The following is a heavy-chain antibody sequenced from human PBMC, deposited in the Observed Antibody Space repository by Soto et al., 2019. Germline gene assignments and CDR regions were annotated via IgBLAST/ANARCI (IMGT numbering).Heavy chain of an antibody. V-gene: IGHV4-39*01. CDR3: ARHGRGVAVAGWGY. Sequence: QLQLQESGPGLVKPSETLSLTGTVSGGSISSSSYYWGWIRQPPGKGLEWIGSIYYSGSTYYNPSLKSRVTISVDTSKNQFSLKLSSVTAADTAVYYCARHGRGVAVAGWGYWGQGTLVTVSS. D-gene: IGHD6-19*01. CDR1: GGSISSSSYY. J-gene: IGHJ4*02. CDR2: IYYSGST.